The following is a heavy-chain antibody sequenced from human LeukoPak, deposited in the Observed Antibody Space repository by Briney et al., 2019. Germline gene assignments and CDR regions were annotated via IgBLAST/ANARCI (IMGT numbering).Heavy chain of an antibody. CDR3: AQARHGLYYFDF. V-gene: IGHV5-51*01. J-gene: IGHJ4*02. CDR2: IHLSDSST. Sequence: GESLQISCQGVDYGFGTFWIGWVRQLPGEGLEWMGFIHLSDSSTTYSPSLQGQVTISADKSISTAYLQWSSLKASDTAMYFCAQARHGLYYFDFWGQGTLVTVSS. D-gene: IGHD3-10*01. CDR1: DYGFGTFW.